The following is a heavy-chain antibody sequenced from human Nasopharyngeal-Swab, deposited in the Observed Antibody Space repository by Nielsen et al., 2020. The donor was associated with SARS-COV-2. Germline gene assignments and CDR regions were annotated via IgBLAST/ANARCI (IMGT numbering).Heavy chain of an antibody. CDR3: ARGERDIVVVVAATPGALMYYFDY. D-gene: IGHD2-15*01. V-gene: IGHV4-34*01. J-gene: IGHJ4*02. CDR1: GGSFSGYY. CDR2: INHSGST. Sequence: SETLSLTCAVYGGSFSGYYWSWIRRPPGKGLEWIGEINHSGSTNYNPSLMSRVTISVDTSKNQFSLKLSSVTAADTAVYYCARGERDIVVVVAATPGALMYYFDYWGQGTLVTVSS.